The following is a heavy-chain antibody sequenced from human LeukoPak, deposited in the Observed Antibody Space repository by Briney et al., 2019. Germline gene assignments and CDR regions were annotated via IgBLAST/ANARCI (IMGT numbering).Heavy chain of an antibody. J-gene: IGHJ4*02. CDR1: GFTFSSYA. CDR2: ISGSGGST. CDR3: ARDRRGTMVRGVIILGYYFDY. Sequence: GGSLRLSCAASGFTFSSYAMSWVRQAPGKGLEWVSAISGSGGSTYYADSVKGRFTISRDNAKNSLYLQMNSLRAEDTAVYYCARDRRGTMVRGVIILGYYFDYWGQGTLVTVSS. V-gene: IGHV3-23*01. D-gene: IGHD3-10*01.